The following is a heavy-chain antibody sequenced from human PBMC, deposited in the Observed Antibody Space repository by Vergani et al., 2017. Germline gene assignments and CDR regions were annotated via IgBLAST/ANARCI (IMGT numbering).Heavy chain of an antibody. CDR2: VYDSGNT. D-gene: IGHD2-2*01. CDR1: GRSIGTGGYY. J-gene: IGHJ4*02. V-gene: IGHV4-31*03. CDR3: ARRSYMPAPPTYYSFDF. Sequence: QVHLQESGPGLVKPSETLSLSCNVSGRSIGTGGYYWTWIRQRPGKALEWIGFVYDSGNTYYNPSLEGRVSISADTSKNQFSLILNFVTAADTAVYYCARRSYMPAPPTYYSFDFWGRGTRVTVSS.